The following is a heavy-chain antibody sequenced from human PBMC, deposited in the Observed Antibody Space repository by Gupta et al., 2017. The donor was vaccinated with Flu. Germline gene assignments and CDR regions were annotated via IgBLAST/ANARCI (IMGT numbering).Heavy chain of an antibody. J-gene: IGHJ4*02. D-gene: IGHD1-26*01. V-gene: IGHV3-21*01. CDR1: GFTFSSYS. CDR3: AREEDSGSYLDY. CDR2: ISSSSSYI. Sequence: EVQLVESGGGLVKPGGSLRLSCAASGFTFSSYSMNWVRQAPVKGLEWVSSISSSSSYIYYADSVKGRFTISRDNAKNSLYLQMNSLRAEDTAVYYCAREEDSGSYLDYWGQGTLVTVSS.